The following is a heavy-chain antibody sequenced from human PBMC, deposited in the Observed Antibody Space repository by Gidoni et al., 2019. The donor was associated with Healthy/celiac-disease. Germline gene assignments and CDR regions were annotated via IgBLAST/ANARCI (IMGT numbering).Heavy chain of an antibody. Sequence: QVQLVESGGGVVQPGGSLRLSCAASGFTFSSYGMHWVRQAPGKGLEWVAFIRYDGSNKYYADSVKGRFTISRDNSKNTLYLQMNSLRAEDTAVYYCAKDFLGSFDAFDIWGQGTMVTVSS. CDR2: IRYDGSNK. D-gene: IGHD1-26*01. CDR3: AKDFLGSFDAFDI. V-gene: IGHV3-30*02. J-gene: IGHJ3*02. CDR1: GFTFSSYG.